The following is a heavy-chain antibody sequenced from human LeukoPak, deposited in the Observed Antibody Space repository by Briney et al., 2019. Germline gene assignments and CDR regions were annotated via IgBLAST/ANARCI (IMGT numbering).Heavy chain of an antibody. CDR3: ARHGRIVVVPAATFDY. Sequence: SETLSLTCAVYGGSFSGYYWSWIRQPPGKGLEWIGEINHSGSTNYNPSLKSRVTISVDTSKNQFSLKLSSVTAADTAVYYCARHGRIVVVPAATFDYWGQGTLVTVSS. D-gene: IGHD2-2*01. CDR2: INHSGST. V-gene: IGHV4-34*01. CDR1: GGSFSGYY. J-gene: IGHJ4*02.